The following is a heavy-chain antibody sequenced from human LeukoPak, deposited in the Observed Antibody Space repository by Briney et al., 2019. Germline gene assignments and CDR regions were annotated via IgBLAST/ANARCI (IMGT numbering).Heavy chain of an antibody. CDR2: INWNGGST. V-gene: IGHV3-20*04. CDR3: ARATSLQFMGTYDN. J-gene: IGHJ4*02. D-gene: IGHD5-24*01. Sequence: GGSLRLSCAASGFTFDDYGMSWVRQAPGKGLEWVSGINWNGGSTGYADSVKGRFTISRDNAKNSLYLQMNSLRAEDTAVYYCARATSLQFMGTYDNWGQGTLVTVSS. CDR1: GFTFDDYG.